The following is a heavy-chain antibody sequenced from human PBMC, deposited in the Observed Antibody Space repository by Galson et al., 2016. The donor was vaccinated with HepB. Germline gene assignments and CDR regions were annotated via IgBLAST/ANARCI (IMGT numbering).Heavy chain of an antibody. V-gene: IGHV4-34*01. CDR3: AKGDAVVAAVDY. D-gene: IGHD2-15*01. Sequence: ETLSLTCGVSGVSLNGYYWNWLRQVPGKGLEWIGKINHRGITKDNPAFEGRLTMSVDTSKNQVSLNLKSVTAADTAIYYCAKGDAVVAAVDYWGPGKLVTVSS. CDR2: INHRGIT. J-gene: IGHJ4*02. CDR1: GVSLNGYY.